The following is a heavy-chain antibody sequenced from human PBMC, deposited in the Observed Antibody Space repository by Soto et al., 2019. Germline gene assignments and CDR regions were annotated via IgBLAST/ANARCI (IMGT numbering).Heavy chain of an antibody. V-gene: IGHV3-23*01. J-gene: IGHJ3*02. CDR1: GFTFSSYA. D-gene: IGHD2-2*02. Sequence: EVQLLESGGGLVQPGGSLRLSCAASGFTFSSYAMSWVRQAPGKGLEWVSAISGSGGSTYYADSVKGRFTISRDNSKNTLYLQMNILRAEDTAVYYCAKHLFGYCISTSCYTAGAVDIWGQGTMVTVSS. CDR3: AKHLFGYCISTSCYTAGAVDI. CDR2: ISGSGGST.